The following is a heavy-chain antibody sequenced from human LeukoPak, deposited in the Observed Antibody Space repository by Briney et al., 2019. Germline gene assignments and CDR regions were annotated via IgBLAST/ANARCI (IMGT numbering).Heavy chain of an antibody. CDR1: GESFSAYY. V-gene: IGHV4-34*01. J-gene: IGHJ3*01. CDR3: ARGGLLSHGFEL. CDR2: INHSGST. D-gene: IGHD3-3*01. Sequence: PSETLSLTCAVYGESFSAYYWSWIRQPPGKGLEWIGEINHSGSTNYNPSLKSRVTISVDTSKNQFSLKLRFVTAADTAVYFCARGGLLSHGFELWGQGTRVTVSS.